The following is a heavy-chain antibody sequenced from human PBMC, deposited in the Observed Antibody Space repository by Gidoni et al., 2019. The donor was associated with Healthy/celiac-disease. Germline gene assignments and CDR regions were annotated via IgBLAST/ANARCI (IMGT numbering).Heavy chain of an antibody. CDR1: GGTFSSYA. Sequence: QVQLVQSGAEVKKPGSSVKVSCKASGGTFSSYAISWVRQAPGQGLEWMGGIIPIFGTANYAQKFQGRVTITADESTSTAYMELSSLRSEDTAVYYCARVGTMVQGVAKGGFDYWGQGTLVTVSS. CDR3: ARVGTMVQGVAKGGFDY. J-gene: IGHJ4*02. D-gene: IGHD3-10*01. CDR2: IIPIFGTA. V-gene: IGHV1-69*01.